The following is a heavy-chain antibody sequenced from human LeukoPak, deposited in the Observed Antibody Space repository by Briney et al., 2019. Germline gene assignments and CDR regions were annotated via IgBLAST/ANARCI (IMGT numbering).Heavy chain of an antibody. Sequence: LGESLKISCKGSGYSFTSYWIGWVRQMPGKGLEWMGIIYPGDSDTRYSPSFQGQVTISADKSISTAYLQWSSLKASDTAMYYCARQKRITIFGVVTPFDYWGQGTLVTVSS. J-gene: IGHJ4*02. CDR1: GYSFTSYW. V-gene: IGHV5-51*01. CDR2: IYPGDSDT. CDR3: ARQKRITIFGVVTPFDY. D-gene: IGHD3-3*01.